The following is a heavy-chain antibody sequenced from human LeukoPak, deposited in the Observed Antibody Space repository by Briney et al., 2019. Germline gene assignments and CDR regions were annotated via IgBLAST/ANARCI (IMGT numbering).Heavy chain of an antibody. V-gene: IGHV1-2*02. J-gene: IGHJ4*02. Sequence: WASVKVSCKASGYTFTGYYMHWVRQAPGQGLEWMGWINPNSGGTNYAQKFQGRVTMTRDTSISTAYMELSRLRSDDTAVYYCARSSGWKYNIDYWGQGTLVTVSS. CDR2: INPNSGGT. CDR3: ARSSGWKYNIDY. CDR1: GYTFTGYY. D-gene: IGHD6-19*01.